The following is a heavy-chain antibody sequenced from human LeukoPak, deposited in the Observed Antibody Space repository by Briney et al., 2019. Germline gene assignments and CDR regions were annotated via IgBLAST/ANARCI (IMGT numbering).Heavy chain of an antibody. Sequence: GASVKVSCKASGGTFSSYAISWVRQAPGQGLEWMGRIIPILGIANYAQKFQGRVTITADKSTSTAYMKLSSLRSEDTAVYYCARDTAKEGVDYWGQGTLVTVSS. CDR3: ARDTAKEGVDY. D-gene: IGHD3-16*01. J-gene: IGHJ4*02. CDR2: IIPILGIA. CDR1: GGTFSSYA. V-gene: IGHV1-69*04.